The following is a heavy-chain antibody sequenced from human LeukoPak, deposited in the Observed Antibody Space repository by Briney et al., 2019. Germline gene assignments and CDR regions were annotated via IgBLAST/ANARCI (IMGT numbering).Heavy chain of an antibody. CDR1: GFTFSSYS. Sequence: GGSLRLSCAASGFTFSSYSMNWVRQAPGKGLEWVSYISSSSSTIYYADSVKGRFTISRDNAKNSLYLQMNSLRAEDTAVYYCARDLPAGYSSGWVGDYWGQGTLVTVSS. D-gene: IGHD6-19*01. J-gene: IGHJ4*02. V-gene: IGHV3-48*04. CDR2: ISSSSSTI. CDR3: ARDLPAGYSSGWVGDY.